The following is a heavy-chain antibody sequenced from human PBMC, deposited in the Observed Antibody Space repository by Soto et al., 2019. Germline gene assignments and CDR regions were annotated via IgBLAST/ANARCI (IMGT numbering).Heavy chain of an antibody. CDR1: GGTFSSYA. D-gene: IGHD3-10*01. J-gene: IGHJ3*02. CDR2: MNPNSGNT. Sequence: GASVKVSCKASGGTFSSYAISWVRQAPGQGLEWMGWMNPNSGNTDYAQKFQGRVTMTRNTSISTAYMELSSLRSEDTAVYYCARGGITMVRGVIITADAFDIWGQGTMVTVSS. V-gene: IGHV1-8*02. CDR3: ARGGITMVRGVIITADAFDI.